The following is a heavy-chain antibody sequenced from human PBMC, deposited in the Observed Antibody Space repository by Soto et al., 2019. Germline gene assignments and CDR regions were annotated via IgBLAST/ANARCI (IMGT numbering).Heavy chain of an antibody. CDR2: IYHSGST. D-gene: IGHD6-19*01. Sequence: QVQLQESGPGLVKPSGTLSLTCAVSGGSISSSNWWSWVRQPPGKGLEWIGEIYHSGSTNYNPSLKSRVTISVXXSXNXXSLKLSSVTAADTAVYYCATDSSGWYGYYYYGMDVWGQGTTVTVSS. CDR3: ATDSSGWYGYYYYGMDV. V-gene: IGHV4-4*02. CDR1: GGSISSSNW. J-gene: IGHJ6*02.